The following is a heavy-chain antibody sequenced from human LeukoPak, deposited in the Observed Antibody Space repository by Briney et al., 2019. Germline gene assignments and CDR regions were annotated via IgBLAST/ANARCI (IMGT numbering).Heavy chain of an antibody. Sequence: SETLSLTCTVSGGSISSGDYYWSWIRQPPGKGLEWIGYIYYSGSTYYNPSLKSRVTISVDTSKNQFSLKLSSVTAAVTAVYYCARDVVVTTPSDYGMDVWGQGTTVTVSS. D-gene: IGHD4-23*01. J-gene: IGHJ6*02. CDR3: ARDVVVTTPSDYGMDV. V-gene: IGHV4-30-4*01. CDR2: IYYSGST. CDR1: GGSISSGDYY.